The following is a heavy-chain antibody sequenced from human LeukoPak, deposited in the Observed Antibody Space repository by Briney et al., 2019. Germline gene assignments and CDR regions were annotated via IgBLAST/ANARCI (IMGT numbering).Heavy chain of an antibody. CDR2: IYYSGST. CDR1: GGSISSGDYY. D-gene: IGHD3-10*01. Sequence: SETLSLTCTVSGGSISSGDYYWSWIRQPPGKGLEWIGYIYYSGSTYYNPSLKGRVTISVDTSKNQFSLKLSSVTAADTAVYYCARVGSMAYFDYWGQGTLVTVSS. CDR3: ARVGSMAYFDY. V-gene: IGHV4-30-4*01. J-gene: IGHJ4*02.